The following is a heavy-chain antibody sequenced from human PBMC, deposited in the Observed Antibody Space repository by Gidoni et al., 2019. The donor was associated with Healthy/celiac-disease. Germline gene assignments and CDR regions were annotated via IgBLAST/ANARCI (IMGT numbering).Heavy chain of an antibody. D-gene: IGHD2-15*01. CDR3: ARDGGYCSGGSCYSGAFDI. Sequence: QVQLVQSGAEVKKPGASVKVSCKASGYTFPGYSMHWVRQAPGQGLEWMGWINPNSGGTNYAQKFQGWVTMTRDTSISTAYMELSRLRSDDTAVYYCARDGGYCSGGSCYSGAFDIWGQGTMVTVSS. V-gene: IGHV1-2*04. CDR1: GYTFPGYS. CDR2: INPNSGGT. J-gene: IGHJ3*02.